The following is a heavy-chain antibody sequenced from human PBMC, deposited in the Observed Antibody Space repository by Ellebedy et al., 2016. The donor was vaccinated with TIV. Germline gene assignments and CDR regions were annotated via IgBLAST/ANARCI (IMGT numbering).Heavy chain of an antibody. CDR2: IKQDGSEK. CDR3: ARHYFHEYYFDY. Sequence: GGSLRLXXAASGFTFSSYWMSWVRQAPGKGLEWVANIKQDGSEKYYVDSVKGRFTISRDNAKNSLYLQMNSLRAEDTAVYYCARHYFHEYYFDYWGQGTLVTVSS. CDR1: GFTFSSYW. V-gene: IGHV3-7*03. J-gene: IGHJ4*02. D-gene: IGHD3-10*01.